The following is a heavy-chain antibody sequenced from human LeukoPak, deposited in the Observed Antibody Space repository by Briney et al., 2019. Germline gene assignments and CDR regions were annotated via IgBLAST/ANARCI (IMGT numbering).Heavy chain of an antibody. CDR3: ARESEYSSSPAEYFQH. D-gene: IGHD6-6*01. J-gene: IGHJ1*01. V-gene: IGHV4-59*01. CDR1: GGSISSYY. Sequence: KPSETLSLTCTVSGGSISSYYWSWIRQPPGKGLEWIGYIYYSGSTNYNPSLKSRVTISVDTSKNQFSLKLSSVTAADTAVYYCARESEYSSSPAEYFQHWGQGTLVTVSS. CDR2: IYYSGST.